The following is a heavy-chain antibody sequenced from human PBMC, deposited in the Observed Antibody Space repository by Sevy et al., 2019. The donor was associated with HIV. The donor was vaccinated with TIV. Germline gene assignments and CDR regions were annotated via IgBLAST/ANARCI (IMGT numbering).Heavy chain of an antibody. CDR1: GFTFDDYA. D-gene: IGHD1-7*01. J-gene: IGHJ4*02. CDR3: AKDSEVRTTGWYFDY. Sequence: GGSLRLSCAASGFTFDDYAMHWVRQAPGKGLEWVSGVSWNSGTIAYADSVKGRFTISRDNAKNSLYLQMNSLRADDTALYYCAKDSEVRTTGWYFDYWGQGTLVTVSS. CDR2: VSWNSGTI. V-gene: IGHV3-9*01.